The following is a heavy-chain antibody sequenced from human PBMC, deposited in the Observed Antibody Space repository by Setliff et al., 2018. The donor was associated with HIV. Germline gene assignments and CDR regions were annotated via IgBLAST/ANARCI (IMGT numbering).Heavy chain of an antibody. V-gene: IGHV3-21*01. CDR3: ARVRAGCVGCARGVYYFDS. CDR1: GFTFSDHY. J-gene: IGHJ4*02. Sequence: GSLRLSCAASGFTFSDHYMNWVRQSPGKGLEWVSYISGSSGYMSYADSVKGRFTISRDNAKNSLYLQMNSLRAEDTAMYYCARVRAGCVGCARGVYYFDSWGQGTLVTVSS. CDR2: ISGSSGYM. D-gene: IGHD2-15*01.